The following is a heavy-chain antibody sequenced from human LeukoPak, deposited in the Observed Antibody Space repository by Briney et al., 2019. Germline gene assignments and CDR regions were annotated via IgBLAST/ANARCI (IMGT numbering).Heavy chain of an antibody. Sequence: SETLSLTCAVYGGSFSGYYWSWIRQPPRKGLEWIGEINHSGSTNYNPSLKSRVTISVDTSKNQFSLKLSSVTAADTAVYYCARVSGGYSYGPMIFDYWGQGTLVTVSS. CDR1: GGSFSGYY. J-gene: IGHJ4*02. CDR2: INHSGST. V-gene: IGHV4-34*01. D-gene: IGHD5-18*01. CDR3: ARVSGGYSYGPMIFDY.